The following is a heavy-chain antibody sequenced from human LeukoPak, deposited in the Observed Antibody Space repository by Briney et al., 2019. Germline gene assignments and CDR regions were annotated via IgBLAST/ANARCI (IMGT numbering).Heavy chain of an antibody. J-gene: IGHJ3*02. CDR1: GYTFTSYG. D-gene: IGHD4-23*01. CDR2: ISAYNGNT. CDR3: AISTVVSDAFDI. V-gene: IGHV1-18*01. Sequence: ASVKVSCEASGYTFTSYGISWVRQAPGQGLEWMGWISAYNGNTNYAQKLQGRVTMTTDTSTSTAYMELRSLRSDDTAVYYCAISTVVSDAFDIWGQGTMVTVSS.